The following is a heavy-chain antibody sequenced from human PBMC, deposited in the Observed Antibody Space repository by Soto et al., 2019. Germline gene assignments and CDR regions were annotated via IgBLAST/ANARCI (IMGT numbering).Heavy chain of an antibody. CDR3: ARAGRIATTPTALNYYGMDV. Sequence: GGSLRLSCAASGFTFSSYGMHWVRQAPGKGLEWVAVIWYDGSNKYYADCVKGRFTISRDNSKNTLYLQMNSLRAEDTAVYYCARAGRIATTPTALNYYGMDVWGQGTTVTVSS. J-gene: IGHJ6*02. CDR1: GFTFSSYG. D-gene: IGHD1-26*01. V-gene: IGHV3-33*01. CDR2: IWYDGSNK.